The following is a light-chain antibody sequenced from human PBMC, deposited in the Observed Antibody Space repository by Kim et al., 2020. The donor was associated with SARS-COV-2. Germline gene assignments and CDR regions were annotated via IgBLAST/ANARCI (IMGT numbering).Light chain of an antibody. Sequence: EVLLTQSPATLSLSPGERATLSCRASQSVSDYLAWYQQRPGQAPRLLIYDASNRATGIPARFSGSGSGTDFTLTITSLEPEDFAVYYCQQRNHWPLSFGQGTRVEIK. V-gene: IGKV3-11*01. J-gene: IGKJ5*01. CDR1: QSVSDY. CDR2: DAS. CDR3: QQRNHWPLS.